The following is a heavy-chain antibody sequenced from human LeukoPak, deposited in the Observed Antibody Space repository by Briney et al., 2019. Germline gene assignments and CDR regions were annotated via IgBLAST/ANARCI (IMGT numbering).Heavy chain of an antibody. V-gene: IGHV3-30-3*01. CDR1: GFIFNNYA. CDR3: ARIVPYSGSHWGLDY. D-gene: IGHD1-26*01. J-gene: IGHJ4*02. CDR2: ISYDGSNK. Sequence: PGGSLRLSCAASGFIFNNYAMHWVRQAPGKGLEWVAVISYDGSNKYYADSVKGRFTISRDNSKSTLYLQVNSLRAEDTAVYYCARIVPYSGSHWGLDYWGQGTLVTVSS.